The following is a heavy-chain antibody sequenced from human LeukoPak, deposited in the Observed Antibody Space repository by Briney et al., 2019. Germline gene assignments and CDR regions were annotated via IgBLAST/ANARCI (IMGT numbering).Heavy chain of an antibody. J-gene: IGHJ6*02. CDR3: ARVPHDYGDYVSSHYGMGV. CDR1: GGTFSSYA. CDR2: IIPIFGIA. D-gene: IGHD4-17*01. Sequence: SVKVSCKASGGTFSSYAISRVRQAPGQGLEWMGRIIPIFGIANYAQKFQGRVTITADKSTSTAYMELSSLRSEDTAVYYCARVPHDYGDYVSSHYGMGVWGQGTTVTVSS. V-gene: IGHV1-69*04.